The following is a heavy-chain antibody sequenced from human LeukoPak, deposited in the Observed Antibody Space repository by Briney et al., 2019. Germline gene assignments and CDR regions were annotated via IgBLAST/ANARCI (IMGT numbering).Heavy chain of an antibody. D-gene: IGHD3-3*01. Sequence: TGRCLRLSCAASGFTLSSIYASGVRPTPGRGREWVSVIYRGGRTYYADSVKGRFTVSRDNSKNTLYLQMNSLRAEDTAVYYCALRFLEWLGVDYWGQGTLITVSS. J-gene: IGHJ4*02. V-gene: IGHV3-66*02. CDR1: GFTLSSIY. CDR3: ALRFLEWLGVDY. CDR2: IYRGGRT.